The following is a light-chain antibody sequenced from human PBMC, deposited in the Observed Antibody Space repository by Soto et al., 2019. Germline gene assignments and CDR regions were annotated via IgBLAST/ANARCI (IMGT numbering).Light chain of an antibody. V-gene: IGLV2-14*01. CDR2: DVS. CDR3: CSYTRSGTLI. CDR1: SGDIGDYNY. J-gene: IGLJ1*01. Sequence: QSALTRPASVSGAAGQAITISCVGTSGDIGDYNYVSWYQQHPGKVPKVIIYDVSNRPSGVSYRFSGTKSGNTASLTVSGLQAEDEADYYCCSYTRSGTLIFGTGTKSPS.